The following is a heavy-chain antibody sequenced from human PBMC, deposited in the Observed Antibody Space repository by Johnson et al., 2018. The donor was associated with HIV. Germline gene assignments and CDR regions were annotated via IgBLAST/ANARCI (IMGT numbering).Heavy chain of an antibody. Sequence: QVQLVESGGGLVQPGGSLRLSCLASGFSISDSAIHWVRQAPGKGLESVAVISKDGDNEYYADSVKGRFTVSRDNSKNTLYLQMNSLRAGDTAVYYCAREAQTHAFDIWGQGTMVTVSS. CDR1: GFSISDSA. V-gene: IGHV3-30*14. CDR3: AREAQTHAFDI. CDR2: ISKDGDNE. J-gene: IGHJ3*02. D-gene: IGHD4-23*01.